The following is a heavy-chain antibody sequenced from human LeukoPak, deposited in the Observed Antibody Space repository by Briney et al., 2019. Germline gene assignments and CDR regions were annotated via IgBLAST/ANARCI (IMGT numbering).Heavy chain of an antibody. CDR2: ISSSGSTI. Sequence: PGGSLRLSCAASGFTLSSYEMNWVRQAPGKGLEWVSYISSSGSTIYYADSVKGRFTISRDNAKNSLYLQMNSLRAEDTAVYYCARVDLYYGSGSYYPPDYWGQGTLVTVSS. CDR3: ARVDLYYGSGSYYPPDY. V-gene: IGHV3-48*03. CDR1: GFTLSSYE. J-gene: IGHJ4*02. D-gene: IGHD3-10*01.